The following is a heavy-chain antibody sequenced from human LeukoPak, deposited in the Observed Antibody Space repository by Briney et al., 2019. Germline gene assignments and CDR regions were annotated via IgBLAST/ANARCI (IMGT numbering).Heavy chain of an antibody. Sequence: PSDTLSLPCSVSGAPFSNYYWNWIRQPPGKGLEWIGYIYYTGSTNYNPSLKSRVTISVDTSKNQYSLKLRSVTAADTAVYYCARGIAMTTDFDYWGQGTLVTVSS. D-gene: IGHD4-11*01. CDR1: GAPFSNYY. CDR3: ARGIAMTTDFDY. CDR2: IYYTGST. V-gene: IGHV4-59*07. J-gene: IGHJ4*02.